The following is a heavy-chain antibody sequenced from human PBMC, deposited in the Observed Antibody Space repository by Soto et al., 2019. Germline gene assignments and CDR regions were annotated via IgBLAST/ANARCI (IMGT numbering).Heavy chain of an antibody. J-gene: IGHJ4*02. CDR2: IYYTGNT. CDR1: GLSITNNY. V-gene: IGHV4-59*13. CDR3: ARANWYSEY. D-gene: IGHD1-1*01. Sequence: QVHLQESGPGLVKPSETLSLTCTVSGLSITNNYWSWIRQPPGKGLERIGYIYYTGNTNYDPSLKSRVNMSVDASKNQFSLNLASLTAADTAIPDCARANWYSEYWGQGTLVIVSS.